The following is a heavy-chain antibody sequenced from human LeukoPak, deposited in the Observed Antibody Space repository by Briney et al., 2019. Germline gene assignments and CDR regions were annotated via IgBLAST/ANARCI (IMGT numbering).Heavy chain of an antibody. V-gene: IGHV3-23*01. CDR3: AIIYYDPSVTLTGALDI. CDR1: GFTFSSYA. J-gene: IGHJ3*02. CDR2: ISGSGGST. Sequence: PGGSLRLSCAASGFTFSSYAMSWARQAPGKGLEWVSAISGSGGSTYYADSVKGRFTISRDNSKNTLYLQMNSLRAEDTAVYYCAIIYYDPSVTLTGALDIWGQGTMVTVSS. D-gene: IGHD3-22*01.